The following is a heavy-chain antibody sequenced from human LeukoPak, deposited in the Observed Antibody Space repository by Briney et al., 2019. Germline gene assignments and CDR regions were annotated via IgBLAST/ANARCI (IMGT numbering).Heavy chain of an antibody. CDR2: INHSGST. CDR1: GFTFSGYW. CDR3: ARGGALGYCSSTSCYEYFDL. J-gene: IGHJ2*01. D-gene: IGHD2-2*01. V-gene: IGHV4-34*01. Sequence: PGGSLRLSCAASGFTFSGYWKSWVRQTPEKGLEWIGEINHSGSTNYNPSLKSRVTISVDTSKNQFSLKLSSVTAADTAVYYCARGGALGYCSSTSCYEYFDLWGRGTLVTVSS.